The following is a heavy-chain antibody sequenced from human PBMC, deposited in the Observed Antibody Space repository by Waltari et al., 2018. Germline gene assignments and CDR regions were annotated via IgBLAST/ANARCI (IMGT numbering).Heavy chain of an antibody. Sequence: QVQLVQSGAEVKKPGASVKVSYKASGYTFTGYYMHWVRQAPGQGLEWMGWINPNSGGTNYAQKFQGRVTMTRDTSISTAYMELSRLRSDDTAVYYCARDRSYDYVWGSYRLDYWGQGTLVTVSS. V-gene: IGHV1-2*02. J-gene: IGHJ4*02. D-gene: IGHD3-16*02. CDR2: INPNSGGT. CDR1: GYTFTGYY. CDR3: ARDRSYDYVWGSYRLDY.